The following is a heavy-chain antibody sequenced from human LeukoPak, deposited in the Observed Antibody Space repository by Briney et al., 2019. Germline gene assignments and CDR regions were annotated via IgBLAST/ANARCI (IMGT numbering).Heavy chain of an antibody. CDR3: ARASAFDGYNYVLFDY. V-gene: IGHV3-21*01. J-gene: IGHJ4*02. D-gene: IGHD5-24*01. Sequence: GGSLRLSCAASGFTFSSYSMNWVRQAPGKGLEWVSSISSSSSYIYYADSVKGRFTISRDNAKNSLYLQMNSLRAEDTAVYYCARASAFDGYNYVLFDYWGQGTLVTVSS. CDR1: GFTFSSYS. CDR2: ISSSSSYI.